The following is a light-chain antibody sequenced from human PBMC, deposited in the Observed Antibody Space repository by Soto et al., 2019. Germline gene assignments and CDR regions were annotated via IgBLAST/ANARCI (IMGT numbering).Light chain of an antibody. J-gene: IGKJ1*01. Sequence: DIQMTQSPSTLSASVGDRVTITCRASQSISSWLAWYQQKPGKAPKLLIYDASSLESGVPSRFSGSGSGTEFTLTISSLQPDDFATYYCQQYNSYPGRTFGQGTKVEI. CDR2: DAS. V-gene: IGKV1-5*01. CDR3: QQYNSYPGRT. CDR1: QSISSW.